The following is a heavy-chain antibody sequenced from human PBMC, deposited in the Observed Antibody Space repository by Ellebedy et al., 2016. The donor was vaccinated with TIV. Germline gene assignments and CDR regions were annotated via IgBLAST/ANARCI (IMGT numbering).Heavy chain of an antibody. J-gene: IGHJ4*02. D-gene: IGHD3-22*01. CDR2: IIPILGIA. Sequence: AASVKVSCKASGYTFTGYYMHWVRQAPGQGLEWMGRIIPILGIANYAQKFQGRVTITRDTSASTAYMELSSLRSEDTAVYYCARDLDDSSGYDYWGQGTLVTVSS. CDR1: GYTFTGYY. CDR3: ARDLDDSSGYDY. V-gene: IGHV1-69*04.